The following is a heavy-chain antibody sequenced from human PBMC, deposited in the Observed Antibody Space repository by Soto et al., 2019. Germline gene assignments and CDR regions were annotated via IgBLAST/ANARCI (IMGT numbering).Heavy chain of an antibody. CDR1: RFVFSSAW. D-gene: IGHD3-3*01. V-gene: IGHV3-15*01. CDR2: IKSKTDGETT. J-gene: IGHJ4*02. CDR3: ATDPPLPRSGYSYYFNY. Sequence: PGGSLRLSCAASRFVFSSAWMSWVRQAPGTGLEWVGRIKSKTDGETTDYAAPVKGRFTISRDDSKDTLYLQMNSLTTEDTGVYYCATDPPLPRSGYSYYFNYWGQGTQGTVSS.